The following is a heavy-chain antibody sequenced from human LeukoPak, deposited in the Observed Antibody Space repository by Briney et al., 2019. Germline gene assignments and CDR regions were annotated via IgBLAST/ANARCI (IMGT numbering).Heavy chain of an antibody. CDR1: GYSINSGYY. D-gene: IGHD2-15*01. CDR3: ARVQFSGYCSGGSCRTVYYFDY. J-gene: IGHJ4*02. V-gene: IGHV4-38-2*01. CDR2: INHSGST. Sequence: SETLSLTCAVSGYSINSGYYGGWIRQSPGKGLEWIGEINHSGSTNYNPSLKSRVTISVDTSKNQFSLKLSSVTAADTAVYYCARVQFSGYCSGGSCRTVYYFDYWGQGTLVTVSS.